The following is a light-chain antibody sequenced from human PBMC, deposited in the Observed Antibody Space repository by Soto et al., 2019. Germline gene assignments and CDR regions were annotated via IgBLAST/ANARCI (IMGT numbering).Light chain of an antibody. CDR1: QSVSSK. J-gene: IGKJ1*01. CDR2: GAS. Sequence: EIVMTQSTATLSVPPGERATLSCRASQSVSSKLAWYQQKPGQGPRLLIYGASTRATGIPARFSGSGSGTEFTLTISSLQSEDFAVYYCQHYSTWLWTFGQGTKVEIK. V-gene: IGKV3-15*01. CDR3: QHYSTWLWT.